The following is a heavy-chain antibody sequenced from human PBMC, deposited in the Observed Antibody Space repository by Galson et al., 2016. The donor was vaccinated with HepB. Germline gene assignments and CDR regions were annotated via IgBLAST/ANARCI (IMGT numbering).Heavy chain of an antibody. CDR2: IYPGDSDT. J-gene: IGHJ1*01. CDR1: GYNFPTSW. Sequence: QSGAEVKKPGESLKISCTASGYNFPTSWIGWVRQMPGKGLEWMGIIYPGDSDTRYSPSFQGQVTIPADNSISTAYLHWSSLKASDTAMYYCARRGEVGATTYFHHWGQGTLVTVSS. CDR3: ARRGEVGATTYFHH. V-gene: IGHV5-51*01. D-gene: IGHD1-26*01.